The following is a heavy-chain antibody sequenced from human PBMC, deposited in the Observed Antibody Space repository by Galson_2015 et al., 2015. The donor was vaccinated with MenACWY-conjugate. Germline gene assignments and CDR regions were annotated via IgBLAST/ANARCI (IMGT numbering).Heavy chain of an antibody. CDR1: GFTFSSYA. CDR3: AKDSYEVVPAAILGWFDP. D-gene: IGHD2-2*01. J-gene: IGHJ5*02. Sequence: SLRLSCAASGFTFSSYAMSWVRQAPGKGLEWVSAISGSGGSTYYADSVKGRFTISRDNSKNTLYLQMNSLRAEDTAVYYCAKDSYEVVPAAILGWFDPWGRGTLVTVSS. CDR2: ISGSGGST. V-gene: IGHV3-23*01.